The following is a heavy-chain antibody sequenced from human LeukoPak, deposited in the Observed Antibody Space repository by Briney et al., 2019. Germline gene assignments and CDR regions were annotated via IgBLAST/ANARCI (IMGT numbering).Heavy chain of an antibody. CDR2: IKQHGSEK. Sequence: GGSLRLSCVASGFTFSSYWMTWVRQAPGKGLEWVANIKQHGSEKYYVDSVKGRFTISRDNAKNSLYLQMNSLRAEDTAVYYCARDESLGDIWSGYFDAFDIWGQGTMVTVSP. V-gene: IGHV3-7*01. CDR1: GFTFSSYW. D-gene: IGHD3-3*01. CDR3: ARDESLGDIWSGYFDAFDI. J-gene: IGHJ3*02.